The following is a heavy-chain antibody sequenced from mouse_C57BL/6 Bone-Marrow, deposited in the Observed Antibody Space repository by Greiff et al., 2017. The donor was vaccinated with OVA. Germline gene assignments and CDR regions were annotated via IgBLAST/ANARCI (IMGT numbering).Heavy chain of an antibody. J-gene: IGHJ2*01. CDR3: TREYYFDY. V-gene: IGHV1-4*01. CDR2: IDPTHDYT. CDR1: GYTFTSYT. Sequence: VQLQQSGAELARPGASVKMSRKASGYTFTSYTIHWVKQRPGQGLEWIGYIDPTHDYTNYNQKFKGKATLTADKSSSTAYMQLGSVTSEDSAIYYCTREYYFDYWGQGTTLTVSS.